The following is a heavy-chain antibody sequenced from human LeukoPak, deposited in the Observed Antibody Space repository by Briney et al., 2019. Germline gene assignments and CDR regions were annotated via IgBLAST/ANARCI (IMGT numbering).Heavy chain of an antibody. D-gene: IGHD1/OR15-1a*01. Sequence: GGSLRLSCAASGFTFSSYGMHWVRQAPGKGLEWVAVISYDGSNKYYADSVKGRFTISRDNSKNTLYLQMNSLRAEDTAVYYCAKDGSGNNLDYWGQGTLVTVSS. CDR2: ISYDGSNK. J-gene: IGHJ4*02. CDR3: AKDGSGNNLDY. V-gene: IGHV3-30*18. CDR1: GFTFSSYG.